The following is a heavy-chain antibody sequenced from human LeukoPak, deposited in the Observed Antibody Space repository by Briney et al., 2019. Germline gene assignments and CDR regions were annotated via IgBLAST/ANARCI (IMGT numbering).Heavy chain of an antibody. CDR1: GGSISSYY. CDR3: ASQYYDSSGLYYFDY. J-gene: IGHJ4*02. Sequence: SETLSLTCTVSGGSISSYYWSWIRQPPGKGLERIGYIYYSGSTNYNPSLKSRVTISVDTSKNQFSLKLSSVTAADTAVYYCASQYYDSSGLYYFDYWGQGTLVTVSS. D-gene: IGHD3-22*01. V-gene: IGHV4-59*01. CDR2: IYYSGST.